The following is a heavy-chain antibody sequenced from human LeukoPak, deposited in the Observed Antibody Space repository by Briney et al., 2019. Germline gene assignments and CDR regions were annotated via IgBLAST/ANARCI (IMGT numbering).Heavy chain of an antibody. V-gene: IGHV4-59*01. D-gene: IGHD6-19*01. J-gene: IGHJ4*02. Sequence: SETLSLTCTASGGSISSYYWSWIRQPPRKGLEWIGYGHYSGSTNYNPSLKSRVTISVDTSKNQFSLKLSSVTAADTAVYYCARVRPAVAGTHYFDYWGQGTLVTVSS. CDR3: ARVRPAVAGTHYFDY. CDR2: GHYSGST. CDR1: GGSISSYY.